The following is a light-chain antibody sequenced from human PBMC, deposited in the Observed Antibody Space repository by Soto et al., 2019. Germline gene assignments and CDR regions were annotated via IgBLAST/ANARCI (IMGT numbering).Light chain of an antibody. J-gene: IGLJ2*01. CDR1: SSDVGSYNL. CDR3: CSYAGSSTFDVV. CDR2: EGS. Sequence: QSVLTQPASVSGSPGQSITISCTGTSSDVGSYNLVSWYQQHPGKAPKLMIYEGSKLPSGVSNRFSGSKSGNTASLTISGLQAEDEADYYCCSYAGSSTFDVVFGGGTKRTVL. V-gene: IGLV2-23*03.